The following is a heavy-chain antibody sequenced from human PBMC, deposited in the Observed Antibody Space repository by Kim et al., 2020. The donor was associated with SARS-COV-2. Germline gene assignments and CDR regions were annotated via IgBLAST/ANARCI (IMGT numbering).Heavy chain of an antibody. Sequence: GGSLRLSCAASGFTFSGYAMNWVRQAPGRGLEWVSGMGGSDGTTYYADSVKGRFTISRNNSRNTLFLLMNALRAEDTAIYYCAKSDCAGGSCFLIDFWGQGTMVTVSS. D-gene: IGHD2-8*02. CDR3: AKSDCAGGSCFLIDF. CDR1: GFTFSGYA. V-gene: IGHV3-23*01. J-gene: IGHJ4*02. CDR2: MGGSDGTT.